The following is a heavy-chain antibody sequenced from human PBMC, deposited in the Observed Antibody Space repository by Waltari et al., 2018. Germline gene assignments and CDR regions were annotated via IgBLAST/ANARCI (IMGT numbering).Heavy chain of an antibody. J-gene: IGHJ4*02. D-gene: IGHD3-10*01. CDR1: GFSFKNGW. CDR2: IRSMVDCGTE. V-gene: IGHV3-15*01. Sequence: EVQLVESGGGLVKPGGSLRLSCAGSGFSFKNGWLNWVRQAPGKGLEWVGRIRSMVDCGTEEYAAPVKGRFRISRDDSKNTMFLHMDSLTTEDTGLYFCAWFIEFLPDYWGRGALVTVAS. CDR3: AWFIEFLPDY.